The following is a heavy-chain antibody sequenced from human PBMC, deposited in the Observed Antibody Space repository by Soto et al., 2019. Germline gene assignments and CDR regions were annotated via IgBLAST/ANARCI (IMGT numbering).Heavy chain of an antibody. CDR2: INHSGST. J-gene: IGHJ6*02. V-gene: IGHV4-39*07. CDR1: GDSVTRSRYY. Sequence: SETLSLTCTVSGDSVTRSRYYWSWIRQPPGKGLEWIGEINHSGSTNYNPSLKSRVTISVDTSKNQFSLKLSSVTAADTAVYYCARVSGIYYYGMDVWGQGTTVTVS. CDR3: ARVSGIYYYGMDV. D-gene: IGHD3-10*01.